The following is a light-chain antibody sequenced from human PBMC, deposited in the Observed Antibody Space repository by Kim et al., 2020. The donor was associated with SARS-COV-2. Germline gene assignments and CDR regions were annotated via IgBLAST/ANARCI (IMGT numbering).Light chain of an antibody. Sequence: SYELTQPPSVSVAPGKTARITCGGNNSGSKSVHWYQQKPGQAPVLVIYYDSDRPSGIPERFSGSNSGNTATLTISRVEAGDEADYYCQVWDSSSDHRVFGGGTQLTVL. J-gene: IGLJ2*01. CDR1: NSGSKS. V-gene: IGLV3-21*04. CDR2: YDS. CDR3: QVWDSSSDHRV.